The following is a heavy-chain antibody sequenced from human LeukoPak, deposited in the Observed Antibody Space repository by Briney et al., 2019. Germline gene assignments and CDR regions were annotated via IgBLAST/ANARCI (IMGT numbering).Heavy chain of an antibody. D-gene: IGHD7-27*01. CDR2: ISGSGGST. V-gene: IGHV3-23*01. Sequence: GGSLRLSCSAFGFTFSRYAMSWVRQAPGQGLHWVSAISGSGGSTYYADSVKGRFTISRDNSKNTLYLQMNSLRAEDTAVYYCASNWGSGDAFDIWGQGTMVTVSS. CDR1: GFTFSRYA. CDR3: ASNWGSGDAFDI. J-gene: IGHJ3*02.